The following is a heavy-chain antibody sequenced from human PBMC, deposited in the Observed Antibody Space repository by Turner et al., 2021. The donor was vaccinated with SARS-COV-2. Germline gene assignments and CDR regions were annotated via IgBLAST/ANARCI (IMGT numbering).Heavy chain of an antibody. CDR1: GFTFSSYG. Sequence: QEKRVGSGGRWVKPGRSLNLSLPASGFTFSSYGMLWVRQVPCKGLVRVTVTSYDGSNKHYADSVKYRLTIPRDNSKNTLYLKMTSLRAEDTAVSYCATVVSSYCSGCSCYSSHADYWGQGTLVTVSS. CDR3: ATVVSSYCSGCSCYSSHADY. V-gene: IGHV3-30*03. CDR2: TSYDGSNK. J-gene: IGHJ4*02. D-gene: IGHD2-15*01.